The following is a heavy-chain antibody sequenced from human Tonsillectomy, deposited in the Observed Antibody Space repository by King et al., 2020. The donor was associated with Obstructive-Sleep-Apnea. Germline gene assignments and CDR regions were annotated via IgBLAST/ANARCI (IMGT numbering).Heavy chain of an antibody. V-gene: IGHV5-51*01. Sequence: QLVQSGAEVKKPGESLKISCKGSGYSFTSYWIGWVRQMPGKGLEWMGIIYPGDSDTRYSPSFQGQVTISAAKSISTAYLQWSSLKASDTAMYYCATSHAVYSGYDDDAFDIWGQGTMVTVSS. CDR2: IYPGDSDT. J-gene: IGHJ3*02. D-gene: IGHD5-12*01. CDR3: ATSHAVYSGYDDDAFDI. CDR1: GYSFTSYW.